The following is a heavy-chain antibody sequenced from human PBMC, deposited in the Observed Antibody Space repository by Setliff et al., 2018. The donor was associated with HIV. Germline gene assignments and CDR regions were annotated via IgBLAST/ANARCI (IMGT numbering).Heavy chain of an antibody. V-gene: IGHV4-39*02. CDR2: IYYSGTT. Sequence: PSETLSLTCNVSGFSFRNSFYNWGWIRQPPGKGLEWIGTIYYSGTTYYNPSLKSRVTMSIDTSQNQFSLKLTSVTATDTAVYYCAREKEDDYVWGSYVYWGQGTLVTVSS. J-gene: IGHJ4*02. CDR1: GFSFRNSFYN. D-gene: IGHD3-16*01. CDR3: AREKEDDYVWGSYVY.